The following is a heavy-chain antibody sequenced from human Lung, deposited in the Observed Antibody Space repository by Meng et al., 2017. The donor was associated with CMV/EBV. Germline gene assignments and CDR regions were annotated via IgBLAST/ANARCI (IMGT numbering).Heavy chain of an antibody. Sequence: SCAASGFPFSGHAMHWVRQAPGKGLEWVALMSYDGSKTFYADFVKGRFTISRDNSRNTLYLQMSGLRTDDTAVYYCAKPRSGFVVVPAAIDSWGQGTXVTVSS. V-gene: IGHV3-30*04. D-gene: IGHD2-2*01. J-gene: IGHJ4*02. CDR2: MSYDGSKT. CDR1: GFPFSGHA. CDR3: AKPRSGFVVVPAAIDS.